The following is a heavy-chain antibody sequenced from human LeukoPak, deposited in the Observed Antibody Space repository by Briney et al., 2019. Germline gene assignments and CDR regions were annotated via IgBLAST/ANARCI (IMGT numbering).Heavy chain of an antibody. Sequence: VASVKVSCKASGYTFTSYDINWVRQATGQGLEWMGWMNPNSGNTGHAQKFQGRVTMTEDTSTDTAYMELSSLRSEDTAVYYCATDLLGTVFGLDVWGQGTTVTVSS. CDR2: MNPNSGNT. CDR3: ATDLLGTVFGLDV. J-gene: IGHJ6*02. CDR1: GYTFTSYD. V-gene: IGHV1-8*01. D-gene: IGHD3-3*01.